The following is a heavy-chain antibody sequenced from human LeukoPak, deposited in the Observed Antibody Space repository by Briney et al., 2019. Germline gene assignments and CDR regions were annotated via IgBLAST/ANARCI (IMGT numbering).Heavy chain of an antibody. Sequence: GGSLRLSCAASGFTFSDYYMSWIRQAPGKGLEWVSYISSSGSTIYYADSVKGRFTISRDNAKNSLYLQMNSLRAEDTAVYYCARDPIYDSRGYYYYGMDVWGQGTTVTVSS. CDR3: ARDPIYDSRGYYYYGMDV. CDR2: ISSSGSTI. V-gene: IGHV3-11*01. D-gene: IGHD3-22*01. CDR1: GFTFSDYY. J-gene: IGHJ6*02.